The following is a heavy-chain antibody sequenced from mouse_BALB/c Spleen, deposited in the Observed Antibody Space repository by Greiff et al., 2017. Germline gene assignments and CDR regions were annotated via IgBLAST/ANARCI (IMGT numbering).Heavy chain of an antibody. CDR2: IWGDGST. J-gene: IGHJ4*01. CDR3: AREYGNYGVDY. V-gene: IGHV2-6-7*01. Sequence: VQLVESGPGLVAPSQSLSITCTVSGFSLTGYGVNWVRQPPGKGLEWLGMIWGDGSTDYNSALKSRLSISKDNSKSQVFLKMNSLQTDDSARYYCAREYGNYGVDYWGQGTSVTVSS. CDR1: GFSLTGYG. D-gene: IGHD2-1*01.